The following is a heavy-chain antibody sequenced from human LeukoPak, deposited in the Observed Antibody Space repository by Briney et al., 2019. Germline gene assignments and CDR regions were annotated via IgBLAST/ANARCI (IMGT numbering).Heavy chain of an antibody. CDR3: AREIAGYYDSSGYYKF. D-gene: IGHD3-22*01. CDR2: IYYSGST. V-gene: IGHV4-59*12. J-gene: IGHJ4*02. CDR1: GGSISSYY. Sequence: SETLSLTCTVSGGSISSYYWSWIRQPPGKGLEWIGYIYYSGSTNYNPSLKSRVTISVDTSKNQFSLELSSVTAADTAVYYCAREIAGYYDSSGYYKFWGQGTLVTVSS.